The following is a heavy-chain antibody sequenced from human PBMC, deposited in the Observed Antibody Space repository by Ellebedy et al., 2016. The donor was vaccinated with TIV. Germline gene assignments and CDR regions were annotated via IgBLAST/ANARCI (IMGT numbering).Heavy chain of an antibody. CDR1: GYTFTSYY. V-gene: IGHV1-2*02. CDR3: ARVPLTGYAYDY. CDR2: MNTNSGDS. Sequence: AASVKVSCKASGYTFTSYYVHWVRHAPGQGLEWVGWMNTNSGDSNFAQKFQGRATMTRDASISTAYIELSGLRSDDTAVYYCARVPLTGYAYDYWGQGTLVTVSS. D-gene: IGHD3-9*01. J-gene: IGHJ4*02.